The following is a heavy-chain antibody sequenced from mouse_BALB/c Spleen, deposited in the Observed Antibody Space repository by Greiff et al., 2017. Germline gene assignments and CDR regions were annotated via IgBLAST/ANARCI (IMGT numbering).Heavy chain of an antibody. J-gene: IGHJ2*01. D-gene: IGHD2-1*01. Sequence: VQLQQSGAELVKPGASVKLSCTASGFNIKDPYMHWVKQRPEQGLEWIGRIDPANGNTKYDPKFQGKATITADTSSNTAYLQLSSLTSEDTAVYYCARDGNYEYFDYWGQGTTLTVSS. CDR1: GFNIKDPY. V-gene: IGHV14-3*02. CDR3: ARDGNYEYFDY. CDR2: IDPANGNT.